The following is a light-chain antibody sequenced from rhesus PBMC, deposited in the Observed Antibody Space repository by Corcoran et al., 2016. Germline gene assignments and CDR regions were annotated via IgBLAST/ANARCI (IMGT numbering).Light chain of an antibody. J-gene: IGKJ2*01. CDR2: KAS. Sequence: DIQMTQSPSSLSASVGDTVTITCRASQSISSWLAWFQQKPGKAPKLLNYKASTLQSGVPSRFSGSGSGTDFTLTISILQSEEFATYHCQQYSSSPYSFGQGTKVEIK. CDR3: QQYSSSPYS. V-gene: IGKV1-22*01. CDR1: QSISSW.